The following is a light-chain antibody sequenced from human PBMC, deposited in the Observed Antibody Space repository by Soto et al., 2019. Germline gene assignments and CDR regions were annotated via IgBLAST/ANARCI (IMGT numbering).Light chain of an antibody. J-gene: IGLJ3*02. CDR2: EVS. CDR3: SSYAGRNTWV. Sequence: QSVLTQPPSASGSPGQSVTISCTGTSSDVGGYKYVSWYQQHPGKAPKLMIFEVSRRPSGVPDRFSGSKSGNTASLTVSGLQAEDEADYYCSSYAGRNTWVFGXGTKLTVL. V-gene: IGLV2-8*01. CDR1: SSDVGGYKY.